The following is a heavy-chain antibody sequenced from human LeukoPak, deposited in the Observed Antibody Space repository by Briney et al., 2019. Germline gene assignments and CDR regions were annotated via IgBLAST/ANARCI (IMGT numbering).Heavy chain of an antibody. Sequence: PSETLSLTCAVYGGSFSGYYWSWIRQPPGKGLEWLGYIYYSGSTNYNPSLKSRVTISVDTSKNQFSLKLSSVTAADTAVYYCAGGPIFRYYYYMDVWGKGTTVTVSS. CDR3: AGGPIFRYYYYMDV. CDR2: IYYSGST. D-gene: IGHD3-16*01. V-gene: IGHV4-59*01. CDR1: GGSFSGYY. J-gene: IGHJ6*03.